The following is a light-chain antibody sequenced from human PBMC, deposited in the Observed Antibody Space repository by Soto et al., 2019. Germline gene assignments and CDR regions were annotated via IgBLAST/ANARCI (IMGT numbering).Light chain of an antibody. V-gene: IGLV2-14*01. CDR2: DVN. J-gene: IGLJ1*01. CDR3: SSYTVTNTCV. CDR1: NSDVGGTYNY. Sequence: QSALTQPASVSGSPGQSITISCTGTNSDVGGTYNYVSWFQQYPGKAPKLIIFDVNDRASGVSNRFSGSKSGNTASLTISALQAEDEADYYCSSYTVTNTCVFGSGTKLTVL.